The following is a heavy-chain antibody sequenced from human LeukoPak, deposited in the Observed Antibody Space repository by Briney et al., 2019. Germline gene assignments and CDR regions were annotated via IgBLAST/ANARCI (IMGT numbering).Heavy chain of an antibody. V-gene: IGHV1-2*02. CDR2: ILPDGRDT. Sequence: ASVKVSCKASGYTLAAHHIHRVRQAPGQGLEWMGWILPDGRDTKYSQKFQDRLTLTTDTSTNTAYMELSRLIPDDTAVYYCSGRYGPGPVWGQGTLISASP. D-gene: IGHD3-10*01. CDR3: SGRYGPGPV. J-gene: IGHJ4*02. CDR1: GYTLAAHH.